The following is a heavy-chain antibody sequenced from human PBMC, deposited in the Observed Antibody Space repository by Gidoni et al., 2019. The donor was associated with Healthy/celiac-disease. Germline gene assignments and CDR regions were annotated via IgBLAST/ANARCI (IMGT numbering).Heavy chain of an antibody. CDR3: TTAPPPLYSSSWYEFDY. V-gene: IGHV3-15*01. D-gene: IGHD6-13*01. Sequence: GFTFSNAWMSWVRQAPGKGLEWVGRIKSKTDGGTTDYAAPVKGRFTISRDDSKNTLYLQMNSLKTEDTAVYYCTTAPPPLYSSSWYEFDYWGQGTLVTVSS. CDR1: GFTFSNAW. CDR2: IKSKTDGGTT. J-gene: IGHJ4*02.